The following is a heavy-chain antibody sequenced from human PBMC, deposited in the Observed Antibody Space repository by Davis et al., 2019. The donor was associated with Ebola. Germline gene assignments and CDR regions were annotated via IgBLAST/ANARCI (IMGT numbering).Heavy chain of an antibody. D-gene: IGHD3-22*01. J-gene: IGHJ6*02. CDR3: TRQYDSSGYYYRVYYGMDV. Sequence: PGGSLRLSCAASGFTFSGSAMHWVRQASGKGLEWVGRIRSKANSYATAYAASVKGRFTISRDDSKNTAYLQMNSLKTEDTAVYYCTRQYDSSGYYYRVYYGMDVWGQGTTVTVSS. CDR1: GFTFSGSA. CDR2: IRSKANSYAT. V-gene: IGHV3-73*01.